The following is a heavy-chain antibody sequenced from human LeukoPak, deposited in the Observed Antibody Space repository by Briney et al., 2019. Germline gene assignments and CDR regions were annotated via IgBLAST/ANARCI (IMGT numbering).Heavy chain of an antibody. CDR3: ASNIAAAGTKHNWFDP. CDR2: IYHSGST. CDR1: GGSISSGGYS. V-gene: IGHV4-30-2*01. Sequence: SQTLSLTCAVSGGSISSGGYSWSWIRQPPGKGLEWIGYIYHSGSTYYNPSLKSRVTISIDTSKNQFSLKVAAVTAADTAVYYCASNIAAAGTKHNWFDPWGQGTLVTVSS. J-gene: IGHJ5*02. D-gene: IGHD6-13*01.